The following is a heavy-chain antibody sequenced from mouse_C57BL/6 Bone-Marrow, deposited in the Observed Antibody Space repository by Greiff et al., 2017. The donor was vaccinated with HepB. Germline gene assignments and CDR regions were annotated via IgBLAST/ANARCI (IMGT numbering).Heavy chain of an antibody. CDR2: IYPRSGNT. CDR3: AKMRGYSNYDY. D-gene: IGHD2-5*01. V-gene: IGHV1-81*01. CDR1: GYTFTSYG. Sequence: QVQLKESGAELARPGASVKLSCKASGYTFTSYGISWVKQRTGQGLEWIGEIYPRSGNTYYNEKFKGKATLTADKSSSTAYMELRSLTSEDSAVYFCAKMRGYSNYDYWGQGTTLTVSS. J-gene: IGHJ2*01.